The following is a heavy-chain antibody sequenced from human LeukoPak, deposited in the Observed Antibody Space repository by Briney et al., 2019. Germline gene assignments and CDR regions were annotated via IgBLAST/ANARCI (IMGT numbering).Heavy chain of an antibody. CDR2: ISGSGGST. V-gene: IGHV3-23*01. D-gene: IGHD3-10*01. CDR3: AKVRGVIYFDC. J-gene: IGHJ4*02. Sequence: PGGSLRLSCAASGFTFSSYAMNWVRQAPGKGPEWVSTISGSGGSTYYADSVKGRFTISRDNSKNTLYLQMNSLRAEDTAVYYCAKVRGVIYFDCWGQGTLVTVSS. CDR1: GFTFSSYA.